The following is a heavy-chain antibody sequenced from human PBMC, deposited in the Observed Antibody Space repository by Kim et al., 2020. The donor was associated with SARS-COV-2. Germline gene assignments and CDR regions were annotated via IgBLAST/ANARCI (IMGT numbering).Heavy chain of an antibody. V-gene: IGHV3-23*01. CDR1: GFTFSSYA. D-gene: IGHD6-19*01. J-gene: IGHJ6*02. Sequence: GGSLRLSCAASGFTFSSYAMSWVRQAPGKGLEWVSAISGSGGSTYYADSVKGRFTISRDNSKNTLYLQMNSLRAEDTAVYYCAKCLEYLYSSGWYRPYYYGMDVWGQGTTVTVSS. CDR2: ISGSGGST. CDR3: AKCLEYLYSSGWYRPYYYGMDV.